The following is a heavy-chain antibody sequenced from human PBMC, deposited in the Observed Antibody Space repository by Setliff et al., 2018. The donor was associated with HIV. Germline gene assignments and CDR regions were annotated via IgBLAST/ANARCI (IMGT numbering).Heavy chain of an antibody. CDR3: ARDLHSGSWGDAFDI. D-gene: IGHD1-26*01. V-gene: IGHV3-21*01. CDR1: GFTFSSYA. J-gene: IGHJ3*02. CDR2: ISRSGSYI. Sequence: GGSLRLSCAASGFTFSSYAMSWVRQAPEKGLEWVSSISRSGSYIFYADAVKGRFAISRDNAKNSLYLQMNSLRADDTAVYYCARDLHSGSWGDAFDIWGQGTKVTVSS.